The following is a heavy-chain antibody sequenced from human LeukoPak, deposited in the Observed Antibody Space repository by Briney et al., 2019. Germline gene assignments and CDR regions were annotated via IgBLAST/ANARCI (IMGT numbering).Heavy chain of an antibody. V-gene: IGHV3-48*01. CDR3: AKEDNYGPPAFDY. D-gene: IGHD5-18*01. CDR1: GFTFSSYS. Sequence: GGSLRLSCAASGFTFSSYSMNWVRQAPGKGLEWVLYISSSSSTIYYADSVKGRFTISRDNSKNTLYLQMKSLRAEDTAVYYCAKEDNYGPPAFDYWGQGTLVTVSS. J-gene: IGHJ4*02. CDR2: ISSSSSTI.